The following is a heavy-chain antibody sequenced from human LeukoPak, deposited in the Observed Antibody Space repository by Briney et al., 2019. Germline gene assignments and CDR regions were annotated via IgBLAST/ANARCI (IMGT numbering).Heavy chain of an antibody. Sequence: GGSLRLSCAPSGFTFSKYGMHWVRQAPGKGLEWVAFIRYDGTNKYSAHSVKGRFTISRDNSKNTLYLQMNSLRAEDTALYYCARDLTYSGWYYFDYWGQGTLVTVSS. J-gene: IGHJ4*02. D-gene: IGHD6-19*01. V-gene: IGHV3-30*02. CDR1: GFTFSKYG. CDR2: IRYDGTNK. CDR3: ARDLTYSGWYYFDY.